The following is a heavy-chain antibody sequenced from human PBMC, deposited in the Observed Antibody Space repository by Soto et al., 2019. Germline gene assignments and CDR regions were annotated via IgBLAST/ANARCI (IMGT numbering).Heavy chain of an antibody. J-gene: IGHJ6*01. D-gene: IGHD2-2*01. CDR3: ASQDNLVVPAPRGMDV. CDR1: GDSFSTYT. Sequence: QVQLVQSGAEVKKPGSSVKVSCKASGDSFSTYTFSWVRQAPGQGLEWMGRIIPIVGITNYAQKFQGRVTITADKSTSTAYMELSSLRSEDTAVYYWASQDNLVVPAPRGMDVWGQGTTVTVSS. CDR2: IIPIVGIT. V-gene: IGHV1-69*02.